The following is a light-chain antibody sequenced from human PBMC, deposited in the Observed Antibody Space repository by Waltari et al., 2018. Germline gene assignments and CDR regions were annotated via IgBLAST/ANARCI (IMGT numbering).Light chain of an antibody. CDR1: SSNIGSNT. CDR2: SNN. Sequence: QSVLTQPPSASGTPGQRVTISCSGSSSNIGSNTVTWYQQLPGTAPKILIYSNNQRPSGVPDRFSGSKSGTSASLAISGLQSEDEADYYCAAWDDSLNGRWVFGGGTKLTVL. CDR3: AAWDDSLNGRWV. V-gene: IGLV1-44*01. J-gene: IGLJ3*02.